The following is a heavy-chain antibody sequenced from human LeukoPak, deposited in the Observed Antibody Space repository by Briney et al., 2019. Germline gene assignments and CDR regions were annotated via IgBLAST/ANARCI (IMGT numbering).Heavy chain of an antibody. J-gene: IGHJ5*02. D-gene: IGHD6-13*01. Sequence: GGSLRLSCAASGFTFSSYAMSWVRQAPGKGLEWVSAISGSGGSTYYADSVKGRFTISRDNAKNSLYLPMNSLRAEDTAVYYCARGRTGVIAAAVLTWGQGTLVTVSS. V-gene: IGHV3-23*01. CDR3: ARGRTGVIAAAVLT. CDR2: ISGSGGST. CDR1: GFTFSSYA.